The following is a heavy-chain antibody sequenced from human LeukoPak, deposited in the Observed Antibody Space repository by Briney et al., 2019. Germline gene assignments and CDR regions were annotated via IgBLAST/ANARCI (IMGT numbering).Heavy chain of an antibody. Sequence: GGSLRLSCAASGFTFSNAWMTWVRQAPGKGLEWVSGIWGGGDSTYYADSVKGRLTISRDNSKNTLFLQMNSLRAEDTAVYYCAKAPLPHCSSGVCYNDYWGQGTLVTVSS. CDR1: GFTFSNAW. J-gene: IGHJ4*02. CDR2: IWGGGDST. V-gene: IGHV3-23*01. D-gene: IGHD2-8*01. CDR3: AKAPLPHCSSGVCYNDY.